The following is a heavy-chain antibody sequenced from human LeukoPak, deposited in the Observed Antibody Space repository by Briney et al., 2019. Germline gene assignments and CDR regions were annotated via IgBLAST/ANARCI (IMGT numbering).Heavy chain of an antibody. CDR1: GFTFSSYW. Sequence: GGSLRLSCAVSGFTFSSYWMSWVHQAPGKGLEWVANIKQDGSEKYYVDSVKGRFTISRDNAKNSLYLQMNSLRAEDTAVYYCARVRGSGYSYWFDPWGQGTLVTVSS. J-gene: IGHJ5*02. D-gene: IGHD3-16*01. CDR2: IKQDGSEK. CDR3: ARVRGSGYSYWFDP. V-gene: IGHV3-7*01.